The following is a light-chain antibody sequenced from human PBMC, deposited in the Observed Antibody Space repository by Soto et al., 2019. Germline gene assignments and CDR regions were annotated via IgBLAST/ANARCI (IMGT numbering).Light chain of an antibody. V-gene: IGLV3-1*01. CDR2: QDT. CDR1: KLGDKY. J-gene: IGLJ2*01. Sequence: SYELTQPPSLSVSPGQTASITCSGDKLGDKYACWYQQKPGQSPLLVIYQDTKRPSGIPERFSGSNSGNTATLTISGTQAMDEADYYFQAWDSSTVVFGGGTKLTVL. CDR3: QAWDSSTVV.